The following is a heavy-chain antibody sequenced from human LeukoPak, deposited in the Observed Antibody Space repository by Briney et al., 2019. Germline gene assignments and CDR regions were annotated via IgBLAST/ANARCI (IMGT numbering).Heavy chain of an antibody. CDR2: IRYDGSNK. CDR1: RFTFNKYG. CDR3: AKEPYSSGWTRSYYMDV. Sequence: GGSLRLSCAASRFTFNKYGMHWVRQAPGKGLEWVAFIRYDGSNKYYADSVKGRFTISRDNSKNTLYLQMNSLRAEDTAVYYCAKEPYSSGWTRSYYMDVWGKGTTVTVSS. J-gene: IGHJ6*03. D-gene: IGHD6-19*01. V-gene: IGHV3-30*02.